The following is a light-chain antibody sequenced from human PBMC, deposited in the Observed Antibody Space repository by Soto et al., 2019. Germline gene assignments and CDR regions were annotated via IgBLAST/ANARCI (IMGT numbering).Light chain of an antibody. J-gene: IGLJ1*01. CDR3: AAWDDSLNGYYV. CDR2: NNN. V-gene: IGLV1-44*01. Sequence: QSVLTQPPSASGTPGQRVTISCSGSSSNIGSNTVNWYKQLPGTAPKLLIYNNNQRPSGVPDRFSGSKSGTSASLAISGLQSEDEADYYCAAWDDSLNGYYVFGTGTKSPS. CDR1: SSNIGSNT.